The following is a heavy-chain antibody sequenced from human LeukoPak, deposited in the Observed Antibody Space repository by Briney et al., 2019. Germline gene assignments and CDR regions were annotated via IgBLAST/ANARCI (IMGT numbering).Heavy chain of an antibody. J-gene: IGHJ6*03. CDR2: ISSNGGTT. V-gene: IGHV3-64*01. Sequence: GGSLRLSCAASGFTFSSYAMHWVRQAPGKGLEYVSAISSNGGTTYYANSVKGRFTISRDNSKNTLYLQMGSLRAEDMAVYYCARAGGGYYYYMDVWGKGTTVTVSS. D-gene: IGHD1-26*01. CDR1: GFTFSSYA. CDR3: ARAGGGYYYYMDV.